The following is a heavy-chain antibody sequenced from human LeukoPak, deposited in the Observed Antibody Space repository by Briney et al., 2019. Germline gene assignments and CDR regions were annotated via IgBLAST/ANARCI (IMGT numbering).Heavy chain of an antibody. CDR2: IYYSGST. Sequence: SETLSLTCTVSGGSISSSSYYWGWIRQPPGKGLEWIGSIYYSGSTYYNPSLKSRVTISVDTSKNQFSLKLSSVTAADTAVYYCARVSWTMMDLRDAFDIWGQGTMVTVSS. CDR3: ARVSWTMMDLRDAFDI. CDR1: GGSISSSSYY. V-gene: IGHV4-39*07. J-gene: IGHJ3*02. D-gene: IGHD3-22*01.